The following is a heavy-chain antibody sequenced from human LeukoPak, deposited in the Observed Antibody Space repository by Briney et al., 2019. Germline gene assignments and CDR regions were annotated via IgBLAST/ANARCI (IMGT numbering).Heavy chain of an antibody. V-gene: IGHV4-39*07. CDR1: GGSISSSSYY. D-gene: IGHD1-26*01. Sequence: SETLSLTCTVSGGSISSSSYYWGWIRQPPGKGLEWIGSIYYSGSTCYNPSLKSGVTISVDTSKNQFSLKLSSVTAADTAVYYCATLYSGSYYSSDYWGQGTLVTVSS. CDR2: IYYSGST. J-gene: IGHJ4*02. CDR3: ATLYSGSYYSSDY.